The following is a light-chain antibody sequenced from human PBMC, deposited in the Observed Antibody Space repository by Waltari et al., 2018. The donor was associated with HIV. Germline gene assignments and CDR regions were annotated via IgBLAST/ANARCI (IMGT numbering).Light chain of an antibody. CDR1: NSNIGAGFD. CDR3: QSYDSRLSGSVV. J-gene: IGLJ2*01. Sequence: QSALTQPPSVSGAPGQSVTISCSGSNSNIGAGFDVHWYQQVPVTAPRLLIYDNNNLPAGVPDRFSGSKSGTSASLAINGLQSEDEADYYCQSYDSRLSGSVVFGGGTKVTVL. CDR2: DNN. V-gene: IGLV1-40*01.